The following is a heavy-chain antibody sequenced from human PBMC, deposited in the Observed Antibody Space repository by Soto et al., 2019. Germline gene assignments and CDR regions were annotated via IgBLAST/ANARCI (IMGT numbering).Heavy chain of an antibody. J-gene: IGHJ4*02. V-gene: IGHV4-30-2*01. D-gene: IGHD3-10*01. CDR1: GGTISSGGYS. Sequence: PSETLCLTCAVSGGTISSGGYSWSWIRKPPGKGLEWIGYIYHSGSTYYNPSLKSRVTISVDRSKNQFSLKLSSVTAADTAVYYCARDRGLYGSGSYYFDYWGQGTLVTVSS. CDR3: ARDRGLYGSGSYYFDY. CDR2: IYHSGST.